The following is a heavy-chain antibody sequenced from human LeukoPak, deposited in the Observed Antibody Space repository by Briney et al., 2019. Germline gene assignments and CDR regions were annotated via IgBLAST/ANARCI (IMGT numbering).Heavy chain of an antibody. CDR2: ISGSGGST. D-gene: IGHD3-10*01. CDR1: GFTFSSYA. J-gene: IGHJ4*02. Sequence: GRSLRLSCAASGFTFSSYAMHWVRQAPGKGLEWVAGISGSGGSTYYADSVKGRFTISRDNSKNTLYLQMNSLRAEDTAEYYCAKSFYYNSGSWGIFDYWGQGTLVTVSS. CDR3: AKSFYYNSGSWGIFDY. V-gene: IGHV3-23*01.